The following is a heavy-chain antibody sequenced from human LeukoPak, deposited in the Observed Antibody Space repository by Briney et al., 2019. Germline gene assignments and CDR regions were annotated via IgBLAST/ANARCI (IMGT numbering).Heavy chain of an antibody. D-gene: IGHD6-19*01. CDR1: GFTFSSYG. CDR2: IRYDGSNK. Sequence: GGSLRLSCAASGFTFSSYGMHWVRQAPGKGLEWVAFIRYDGSNKYYADSVKGRFTISRDNSKNTLYLQMNSLRAEDTAVYYCAKDRYSSGWYSNFDYWGQGTLVTVSS. CDR3: AKDRYSSGWYSNFDY. V-gene: IGHV3-30*02. J-gene: IGHJ4*02.